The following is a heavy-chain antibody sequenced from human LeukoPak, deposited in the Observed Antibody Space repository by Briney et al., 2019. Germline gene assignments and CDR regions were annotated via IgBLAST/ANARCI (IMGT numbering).Heavy chain of an antibody. V-gene: IGHV3-21*01. CDR2: ICSSSSYI. D-gene: IGHD6-19*01. J-gene: IGHJ4*02. CDR3: ARDVSVGSSGWYFWFDY. CDR1: GFTFSSYS. Sequence: PGGSLRLSCAASGFTFSSYSMNWVRQAPGKGLECVSSICSSSSYINYADSVKGRFTISRDNAKNSLYLQMNSLRAEDTAVYYCARDVSVGSSGWYFWFDYWGQGTLVTVSS.